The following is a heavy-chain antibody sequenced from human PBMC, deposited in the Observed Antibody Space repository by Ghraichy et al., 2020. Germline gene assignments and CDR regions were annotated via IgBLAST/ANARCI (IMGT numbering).Heavy chain of an antibody. CDR3: ARAGEYYYDSSGYYTY. CDR1: GFTFSSHW. V-gene: IGHV3-7*01. CDR2: IKQDESEK. D-gene: IGHD3-22*01. Sequence: LSLTSAASGFTFSSHWMSWVRQAPGKGLEWVANIKQDESEKYYVDSVKGRFTISRDNAKNSLYLQMNSLRVEDTAVYYCARAGEYYYDSSGYYTYWGQGTLVTVSS. J-gene: IGHJ4*02.